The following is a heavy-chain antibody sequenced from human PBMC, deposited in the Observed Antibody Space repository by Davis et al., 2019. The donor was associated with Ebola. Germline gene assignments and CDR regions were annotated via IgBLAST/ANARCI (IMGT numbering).Heavy chain of an antibody. J-gene: IGHJ4*02. Sequence: ASVKVSCKASGYTFTNYGITWVRQAPGQGLEWMGWINPHNGNTNYAQNVQGRVIMTSDTATTTAYMEVGSLRSDDTAVYYCARAQFPTTSDHWGQGTLVTDSS. CDR3: ARAQFPTTSDH. D-gene: IGHD1-1*01. V-gene: IGHV1-18*04. CDR2: INPHNGNT. CDR1: GYTFTNYG.